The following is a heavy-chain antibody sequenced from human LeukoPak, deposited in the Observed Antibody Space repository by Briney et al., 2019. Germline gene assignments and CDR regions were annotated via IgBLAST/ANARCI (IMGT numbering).Heavy chain of an antibody. CDR1: GFSFSSYG. CDR2: IYSGGST. Sequence: GGSLRLSCAASGFSFSSYGMHWVRQAPGKGLEWVSVIYSGGSTYYADSVKGRFTISRDNSKNTLYLQMNSLRAEDTAVYYCASLRYSGHQAVLGAFDIWGQGTMVTVSS. V-gene: IGHV3-53*01. J-gene: IGHJ3*02. CDR3: ASLRYSGHQAVLGAFDI. D-gene: IGHD1-26*01.